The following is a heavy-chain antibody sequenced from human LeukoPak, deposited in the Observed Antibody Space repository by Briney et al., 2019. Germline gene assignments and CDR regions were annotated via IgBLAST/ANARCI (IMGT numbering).Heavy chain of an antibody. CDR1: GFSFSDSY. Sequence: GGSLRLSCEASGFSFSDSYMTWIRQAPGKGLEWISYISGNSVDTNYADSVKGRFTISRDNAKTSLYLQVNSLRAEDTAVYYCATEPRLLEDWGQGTLVTVSS. CDR2: ISGNSVDT. CDR3: ATEPRLLED. J-gene: IGHJ4*02. D-gene: IGHD5-12*01. V-gene: IGHV3-11*05.